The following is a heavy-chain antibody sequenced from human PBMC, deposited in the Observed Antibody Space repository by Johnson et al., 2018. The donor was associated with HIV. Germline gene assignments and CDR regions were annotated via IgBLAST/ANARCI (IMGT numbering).Heavy chain of an antibody. CDR3: ARVTGGYYSSSFGNAFDI. D-gene: IGHD6-6*01. J-gene: IGHJ3*02. CDR1: GFTFDDYA. V-gene: IGHV3-20*04. CDR2: INWNGGST. Sequence: VQLVESGGVVVQPGGSLRLSCAASGFTFDDYAMNWVRQAPGKGLEWVSGINWNGGSTGYADSVKGRFTISRDNAKNSLYLQMNSLRLEDTALFYCARVTGGYYSSSFGNAFDIWGQGTMVTVSS.